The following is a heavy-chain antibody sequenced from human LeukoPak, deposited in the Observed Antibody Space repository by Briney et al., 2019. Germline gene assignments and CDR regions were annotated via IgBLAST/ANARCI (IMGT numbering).Heavy chain of an antibody. D-gene: IGHD5-24*01. Sequence: SETLSLTCTVSGDSIISSTYYWGWVRQPPGEGLEWIGSIYYSGSTYYNPSLKGRLTISVDTSKNQFSLKLNSVTAADTAMYYCARDLDGYNPGDWGQGTLVTVSS. CDR1: GDSIISSTYY. CDR3: ARDLDGYNPGD. V-gene: IGHV4-39*07. J-gene: IGHJ4*02. CDR2: IYYSGST.